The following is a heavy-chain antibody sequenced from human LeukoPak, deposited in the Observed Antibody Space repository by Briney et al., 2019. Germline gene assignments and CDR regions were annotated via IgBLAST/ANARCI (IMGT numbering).Heavy chain of an antibody. J-gene: IGHJ4*02. Sequence: PGGSLRLSCAASGFTFSSYGMHWVRQAPGKGLEWVAFIRYDGSNKYYADSVKGRFTFSRDNSKNTLYLQMNSLRAEDTAVYYCAKDGRPKRGCSSTSCLNYLDYWGQGTLVTVSS. D-gene: IGHD2-2*01. CDR1: GFTFSSYG. V-gene: IGHV3-30*02. CDR3: AKDGRPKRGCSSTSCLNYLDY. CDR2: IRYDGSNK.